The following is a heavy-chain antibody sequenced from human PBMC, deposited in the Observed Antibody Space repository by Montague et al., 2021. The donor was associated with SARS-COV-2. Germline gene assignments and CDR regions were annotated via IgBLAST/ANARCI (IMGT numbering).Heavy chain of an antibody. V-gene: IGHV4-39*01. D-gene: IGHD6-13*01. CDR1: GGPISSSSYY. CDR2: IYYSGST. Sequence: SETLSLTCTVSGGPISSSSYYWGWIRQPPGKGLEWIGSIYYSGSTYYNPSLKSRVTISVDTSKNQFSLKLSSVTAAGTAVYYCARKEMKYSSIWSTGGNWFDPWGQGTLVTVSS. J-gene: IGHJ5*02. CDR3: ARKEMKYSSIWSTGGNWFDP.